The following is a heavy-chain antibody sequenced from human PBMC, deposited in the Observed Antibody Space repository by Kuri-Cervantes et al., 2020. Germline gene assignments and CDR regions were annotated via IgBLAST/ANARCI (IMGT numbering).Heavy chain of an antibody. CDR2: IIPIFGTA. Sequence: SVKVSCKASGGTFSSYAISWVRQAPGQGLEWMGGIIPIFGTANYAQKFQGRVTITADKSTSTAYMELSSLRSEDTAVYYCARRMGASQGAFDIWGQGTMVTVSS. CDR3: ARRMGASQGAFDI. D-gene: IGHD1-26*01. J-gene: IGHJ3*02. V-gene: IGHV1-69*06. CDR1: GGTFSSYA.